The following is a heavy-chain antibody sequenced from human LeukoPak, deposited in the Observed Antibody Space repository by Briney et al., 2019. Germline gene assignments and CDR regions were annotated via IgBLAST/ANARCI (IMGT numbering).Heavy chain of an antibody. J-gene: IGHJ4*02. CDR3: AKDGGPYLDSSSGSDY. V-gene: IGHV3-30*02. CDR1: GFTFSNYG. D-gene: IGHD6-19*01. Sequence: PGGSLRLSCAASGFTFSNYGMHWARQAPGKGLEWVAFIRYDGSNKYYADSVKGRFTISRDNSKNTLYLQMNSLRAEDTAVYYCAKDGGPYLDSSSGSDYWGQGTLVTVSS. CDR2: IRYDGSNK.